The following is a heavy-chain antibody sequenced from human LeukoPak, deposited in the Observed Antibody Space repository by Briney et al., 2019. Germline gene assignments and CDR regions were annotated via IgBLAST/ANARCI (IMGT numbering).Heavy chain of an antibody. J-gene: IGHJ6*02. V-gene: IGHV5-51*01. CDR3: ARHWDVAAAGTYYYYGMDV. CDR1: GYSFTSYW. Sequence: GESLKISCKGSGYSFTSYWIGWVRQMPGKGLEWMGIIYPGDSDTRYSPSFQGQVTISADKSISTAYLQWSSQKASDTAMYYCARHWDVAAAGTYYYYGMDVWGQGTTVTVSS. D-gene: IGHD6-13*01. CDR2: IYPGDSDT.